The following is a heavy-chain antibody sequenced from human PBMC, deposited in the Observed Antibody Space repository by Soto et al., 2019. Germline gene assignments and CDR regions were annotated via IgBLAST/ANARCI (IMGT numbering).Heavy chain of an antibody. Sequence: PGESLKISCQGSGYSFASYWIGWVRQMPGKDLEWMGIIYPGDSDTRYSPSFQGQVTISADKSLRTAYLQWTSLKASDTALYYCARTRSFTLGFYYDGMDAWGQGTTVTV. J-gene: IGHJ6*02. CDR1: GYSFASYW. CDR3: ARTRSFTLGFYYDGMDA. V-gene: IGHV5-51*01. CDR2: IYPGDSDT. D-gene: IGHD6-6*01.